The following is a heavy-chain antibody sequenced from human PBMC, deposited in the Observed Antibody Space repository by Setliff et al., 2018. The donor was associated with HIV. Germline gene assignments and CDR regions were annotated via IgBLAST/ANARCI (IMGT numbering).Heavy chain of an antibody. CDR3: ATSIMGGGHSDAVDI. CDR1: GFSFTSYG. J-gene: IGHJ3*02. D-gene: IGHD1-26*01. CDR2: ISAYNGKT. V-gene: IGHV1-18*01. Sequence: ASVKVSCKVSGFSFTSYGIIWVRQAPGQGLEWMGWISAYNGKTDYGQKSRGRVTMTRDTSPTTDYMELTSLRADDTAAYYCATSIMGGGHSDAVDIWGQETMVTVSS.